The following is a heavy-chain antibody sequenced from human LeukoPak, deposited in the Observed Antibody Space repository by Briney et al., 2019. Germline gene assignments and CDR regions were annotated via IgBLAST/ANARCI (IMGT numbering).Heavy chain of an antibody. Sequence: SETLSLTCTVSGGSISSHYWSWIRQPAGKGLEWIGRIYMTGSTNYNPSLKSRVTMSVDTSKIQFSLKLSSVTAADTAVYYCARDLYCSSTSCPEGAFDIWGQGTMVTVSS. CDR1: GGSISSHY. CDR2: IYMTGST. CDR3: ARDLYCSSTSCPEGAFDI. D-gene: IGHD2-2*01. J-gene: IGHJ3*02. V-gene: IGHV4-4*07.